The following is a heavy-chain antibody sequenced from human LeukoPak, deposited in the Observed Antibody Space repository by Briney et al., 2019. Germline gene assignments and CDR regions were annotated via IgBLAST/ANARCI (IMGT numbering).Heavy chain of an antibody. J-gene: IGHJ3*02. CDR3: AKSLRSTSDAFDI. Sequence: GGSLRLSCAASGFTFDDYAMHWVRQAPGKGLEWVSGISWNSGSIGYADSVKGRFTISRDNSKNTLYLQMNSLRAEDTAVYYCAKSLRSTSDAFDIWGQGTMVTVSS. D-gene: IGHD3-16*02. CDR2: ISWNSGSI. V-gene: IGHV3-9*01. CDR1: GFTFDDYA.